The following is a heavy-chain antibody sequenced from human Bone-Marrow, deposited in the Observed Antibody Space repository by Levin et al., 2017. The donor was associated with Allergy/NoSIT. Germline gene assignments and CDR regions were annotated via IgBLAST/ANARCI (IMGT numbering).Heavy chain of an antibody. CDR3: AKDRQDWSVALAFDY. CDR2: ISYDGSNK. Sequence: GGSLRLSCVASGFTFSSYGMHWVRQAPGKGLEWVAIISYDGSNKFYADSVRGRFTISRDNSKNMIYLQMNSLRGEDTAVYYCAKDRQDWSVALAFDYWGQGTLVTVSS. V-gene: IGHV3-30*18. D-gene: IGHD6-19*01. J-gene: IGHJ4*02. CDR1: GFTFSSYG.